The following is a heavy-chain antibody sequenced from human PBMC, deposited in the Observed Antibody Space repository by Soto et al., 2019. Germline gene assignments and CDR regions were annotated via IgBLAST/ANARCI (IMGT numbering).Heavy chain of an antibody. V-gene: IGHV4-34*01. J-gene: IGHJ4*02. CDR1: GGSFSGYY. CDR2: INHSGST. D-gene: IGHD3-3*01. Sequence: SETLSLTCAVYGGSFSGYYWSWIRQPPGKGLEWIGEINHSGSTNYNPSLKSRVTISVDTSKNQFSLKLSSVTAADTAVYYCARGRRYYDFWSGYAPAYHFDYWGQGTLVTVSS. CDR3: ARGRRYYDFWSGYAPAYHFDY.